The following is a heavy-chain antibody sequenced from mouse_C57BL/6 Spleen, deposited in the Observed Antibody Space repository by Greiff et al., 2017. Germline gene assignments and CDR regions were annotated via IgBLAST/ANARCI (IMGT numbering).Heavy chain of an antibody. CDR2: IILGSGGT. Sequence: QVQLKESGAELVRPGTSVKVSCKASGYAFTNYLIEWVKQRPGQGLEWIGVIILGSGGTNYNQKLMGKATLTADKSSSTAYMQLSRLTSEDTAVYFCARRDYYGSSSLTFDYWGQGTTLTVSS. CDR1: GYAFTNYL. J-gene: IGHJ2*01. V-gene: IGHV1-54*01. CDR3: ARRDYYGSSSLTFDY. D-gene: IGHD1-1*01.